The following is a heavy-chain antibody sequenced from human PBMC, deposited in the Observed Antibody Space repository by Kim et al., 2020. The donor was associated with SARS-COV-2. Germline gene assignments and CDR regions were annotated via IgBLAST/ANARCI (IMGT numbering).Heavy chain of an antibody. CDR2: LYSGGST. Sequence: GGSLRLSCAASGFTVSSNDMSWVRQAPGKGLEWVSSLYSGGSTNYADSVMGRFTISRDNSKNTLYLQMSSLRAEDTAVYYCARRAVGATTWYFDLWGRGTLVTVSP. D-gene: IGHD1-26*01. CDR3: ARRAVGATTWYFDL. CDR1: GFTVSSND. V-gene: IGHV3-53*01. J-gene: IGHJ2*01.